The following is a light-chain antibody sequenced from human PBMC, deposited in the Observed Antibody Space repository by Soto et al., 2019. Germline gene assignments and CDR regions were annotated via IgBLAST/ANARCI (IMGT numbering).Light chain of an antibody. V-gene: IGKV3-20*01. CDR1: QSVSSSY. CDR3: QHYGTHLLS. CDR2: GTS. J-gene: IGKJ4*01. Sequence: EIVLTQSPGTLSLSPGERATLSFRASQSVSSSYLAWYQQKLGQAPRLLIYGTSSRATGIPDRFSGSGSGTDFTLTISRLEPEDFAVFYCQHYGTHLLSFGGGTKVDIK.